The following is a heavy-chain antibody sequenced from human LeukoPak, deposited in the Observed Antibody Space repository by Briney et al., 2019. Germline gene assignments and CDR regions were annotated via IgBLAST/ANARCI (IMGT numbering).Heavy chain of an antibody. CDR3: ARGNSGSYLFDY. CDR2: ISYDGSNK. J-gene: IGHJ4*02. V-gene: IGHV3-30-3*01. Sequence: GGSLRLSCAASGFTFSSYAMNWVRQAPGKGLEWVAFISYDGSNKYYADSLKGRFTISRDNAKNSLYLQMNGLRAEDTAVYYCARGNSGSYLFDYWGQGTLVTVSS. CDR1: GFTFSSYA. D-gene: IGHD1-26*01.